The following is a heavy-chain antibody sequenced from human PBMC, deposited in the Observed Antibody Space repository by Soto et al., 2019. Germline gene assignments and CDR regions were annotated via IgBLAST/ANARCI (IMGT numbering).Heavy chain of an antibody. J-gene: IGHJ6*02. V-gene: IGHV4-38-2*01. CDR3: RSSTSCYDESCVDV. D-gene: IGHD2-2*01. Sequence: SETLSLTCAVSGYSISSGNYWAWIRQPPGRGLEWIGSLYHIGSTHYNTSLKSRVTISVDTSKNHFSLELSSVAAADTAIYYCRSSTSCYDESCVDVWGQGTMVTVSS. CDR2: LYHIGST. CDR1: GYSISSGNY.